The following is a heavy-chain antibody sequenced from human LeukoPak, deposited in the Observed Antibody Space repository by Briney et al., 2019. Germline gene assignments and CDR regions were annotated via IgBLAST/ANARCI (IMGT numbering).Heavy chain of an antibody. CDR2: ISSSSTYI. CDR1: GFTFSSYS. V-gene: IGHV3-21*01. CDR3: ARVSGAYYDFWSGYYPRAFDY. J-gene: IGHJ4*02. Sequence: GGSLRLSCAASGFTFSSYSMNWVRQAPGKGLEWVSSISSSSTYIYFADSVKGRFTISRDNAKNSLYLQMNSLRAEDTAVYYCARVSGAYYDFWSGYYPRAFDYWGQGTLVTVSS. D-gene: IGHD3-3*01.